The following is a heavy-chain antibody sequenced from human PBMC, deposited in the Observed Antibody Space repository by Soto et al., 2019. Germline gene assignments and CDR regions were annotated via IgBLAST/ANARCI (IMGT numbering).Heavy chain of an antibody. CDR1: GFTFSNDW. V-gene: IGHV3-74*01. J-gene: IGHJ4*02. CDR3: IKVLTRGVGVPRFYFDS. D-gene: IGHD3-9*01. CDR2: INADGGST. Sequence: GGSLRLSCAASGFTFSNDWMHWVRQAPGKGLERVSRINADGGSTHYADSVRGRFTISRDNAKNTLFLQLNSLRVEDTAIYYCIKVLTRGVGVPRFYFDSWGQGTLVTVSS.